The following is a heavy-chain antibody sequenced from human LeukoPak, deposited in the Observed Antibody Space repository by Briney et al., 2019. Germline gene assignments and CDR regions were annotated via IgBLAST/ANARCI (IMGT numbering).Heavy chain of an antibody. CDR2: ISGSGGST. D-gene: IGHD1-26*01. J-gene: IGHJ1*01. CDR1: GFTFSSYA. Sequence: GGSLRLSCAASGFTFSSYAMSWVRQAPGKGLEWVSAISGSGGSTYYADSVKGRFTISRDNSQNTLSLQMNSLRAEDTAVYYCAKDETVGATAEYFQHWGQGTLVTVSS. CDR3: AKDETVGATAEYFQH. V-gene: IGHV3-23*01.